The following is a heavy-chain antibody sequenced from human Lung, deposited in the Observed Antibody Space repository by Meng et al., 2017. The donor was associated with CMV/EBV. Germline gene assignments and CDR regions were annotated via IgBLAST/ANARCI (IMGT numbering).Heavy chain of an antibody. CDR1: GGSIRSHYY. V-gene: IGHV4-38-2*02. D-gene: IGHD1-26*01. Sequence: CTFSGGSIRSHYYWGWIRQPPGKGLEWIASIYHGGSTFYNPSLKSRVSMSVDTSKNQFSLKLSSVTAADTAVYYCARWLWELAFDYWGQGNLVTVSS. J-gene: IGHJ4*02. CDR2: IYHGGST. CDR3: ARWLWELAFDY.